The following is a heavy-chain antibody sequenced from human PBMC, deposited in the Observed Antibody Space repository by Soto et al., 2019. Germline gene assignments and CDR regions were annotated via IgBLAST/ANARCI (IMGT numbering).Heavy chain of an antibody. CDR2: FSLSGTT. J-gene: IGHJ4*02. V-gene: IGHV4-4*07. CDR1: GASIAGSSY. CDR3: AKDLDDYSSAIDF. D-gene: IGHD4-4*01. Sequence: LETLSLTCSVSGASIAGSSYWSWIRQPAGKGLEWIGRFSLSGTTNYSPSLRSRVTMSADVSKNQFSLRLTSVTAEDTAVYYCAKDLDDYSSAIDFWGQGTLVTVSS.